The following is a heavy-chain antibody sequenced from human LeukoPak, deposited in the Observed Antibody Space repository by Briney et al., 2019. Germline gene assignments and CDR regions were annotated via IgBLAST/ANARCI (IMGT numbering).Heavy chain of an antibody. D-gene: IGHD3-3*01. CDR2: INHREST. CDR3: ARIRRSITIFGVVTPRDRYGMDV. Sequence: KPSETLSLTCAVYGGSFSGYYWSWIRQPPGKGLEWIGEINHRESTNYNPSLKSRVTISVDTSKNQFSLKLSSVTAADTAVYYCARIRRSITIFGVVTPRDRYGMDVWGQGTTVTVSS. CDR1: GGSFSGYY. V-gene: IGHV4-34*01. J-gene: IGHJ6*02.